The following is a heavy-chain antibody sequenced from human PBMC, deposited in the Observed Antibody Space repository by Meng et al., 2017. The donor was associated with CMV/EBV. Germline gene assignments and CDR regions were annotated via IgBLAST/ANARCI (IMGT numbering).Heavy chain of an antibody. V-gene: IGHV3-30*02. CDR2: IRYDGSNK. D-gene: IGHD2-8*01. CDR1: GFTFSSYG. J-gene: IGHJ4*02. CDR3: ASLYGLYTAAHKRVHDY. Sequence: GESLKISCAASGFTFSSYGMHWVRQAPGKGLEWVAFIRYDGSNKYYVDSVKGRFTISRDNSKNTLYLQMNSLRAEDTAVYYCASLYGLYTAAHKRVHDYWGQGTLVTVSS.